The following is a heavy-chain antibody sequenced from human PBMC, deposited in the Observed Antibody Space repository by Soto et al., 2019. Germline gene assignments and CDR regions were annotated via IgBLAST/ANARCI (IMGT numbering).Heavy chain of an antibody. J-gene: IGHJ6*02. V-gene: IGHV2-26*01. CDR1: GFSLSDANMG. D-gene: IGHD2-21*02. Sequence: QVTLKESGPVLVKPTETLTLTCTLSGFSLSDANMGVSWIHQSPGKALEWLAHILSNDEKVYSTSLESRLSISNDTSESQVVLTMTNMAPVDTGTYYCARIRVRCSGGDCYFYYYGMDVWGQGTTVTVSS. CDR3: ARIRVRCSGGDCYFYYYGMDV. CDR2: ILSNDEK.